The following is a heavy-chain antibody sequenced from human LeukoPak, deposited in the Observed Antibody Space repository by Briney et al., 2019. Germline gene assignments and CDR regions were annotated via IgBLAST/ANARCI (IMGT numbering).Heavy chain of an antibody. D-gene: IGHD3-10*01. J-gene: IGHJ6*02. Sequence: GGSLRLSCAASGFTFYDFTLNWVRQAPGKGLEWVSAISGSGGSTYYADSVKGRFTISRDNSKNTLYLQMNSLRAEDTAVYYCAKEKARGVIMGWYYYYYYGMDVWGQGTTVTVSS. CDR3: AKEKARGVIMGWYYYYYYGMDV. CDR2: ISGSGGST. V-gene: IGHV3-23*01. CDR1: GFTFYDFT.